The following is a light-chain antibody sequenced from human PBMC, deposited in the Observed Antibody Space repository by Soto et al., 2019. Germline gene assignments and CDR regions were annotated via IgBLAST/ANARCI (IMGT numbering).Light chain of an antibody. CDR3: QSYDTSLGGARV. V-gene: IGLV1-40*01. J-gene: IGLJ1*01. CDR2: GST. Sequence: QSVLTQPPSVSGAPGQRVTISCTGGSSNIGAGYDVNWYQQFPGTVPRLLIYGSTNRPSGVPDRFSGAKSGTSASLAITGLQAEDEAHYHCQSYDTSLGGARVFGTGTKLTVL. CDR1: SSNIGAGYD.